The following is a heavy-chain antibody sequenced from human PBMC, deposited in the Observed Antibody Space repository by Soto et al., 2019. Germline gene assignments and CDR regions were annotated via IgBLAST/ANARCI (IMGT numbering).Heavy chain of an antibody. Sequence: PSETLSLTCAVSGGSLSSSSWGSWVRQPPGKTLAWLGEIFYSGSTKYNPSLNSRVTISADQSKNDFSLRLSSVTAADTAVYYCVHHGGVLYSHDFWGQGMLVPV. CDR1: GGSLSSSSW. J-gene: IGHJ4*02. CDR2: IFYSGST. CDR3: VHHGGVLYSHDF. D-gene: IGHD2-15*01. V-gene: IGHV4-4*02.